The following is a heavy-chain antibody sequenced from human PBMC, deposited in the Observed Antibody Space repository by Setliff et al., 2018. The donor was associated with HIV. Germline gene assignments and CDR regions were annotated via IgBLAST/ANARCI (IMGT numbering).Heavy chain of an antibody. J-gene: IGHJ2*01. Sequence: LRLSCAASGFTFSGYSMNWVRQAPVKGLEWVASISRGSEDIYYADSLKGRFTISRDNAKYSLYLQMNNLRTEDTAVYYCVRDFKWLNWFFDLWGRGTLVTVSS. CDR2: ISRGSEDI. CDR1: GFTFSGYS. CDR3: VRDFKWLNWFFDL. V-gene: IGHV3-21*06. D-gene: IGHD5-12*01.